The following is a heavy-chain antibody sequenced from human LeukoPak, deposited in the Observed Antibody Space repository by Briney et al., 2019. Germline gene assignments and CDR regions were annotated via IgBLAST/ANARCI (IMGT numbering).Heavy chain of an antibody. CDR2: INHSGST. CDR3: ARGFGTVTTPDYFDY. V-gene: IGHV4-34*01. CDR1: GGPFSVYY. J-gene: IGHJ4*02. Sequence: SETLSLTCAVYGGPFSVYYWSWIRQPPGKGLELIGEINHSGSTNYNPSLKSRVTISVDTSKNQFSLKLSSVTAADTAVYYCARGFGTVTTPDYFDYWGQGTLVTVSS. D-gene: IGHD4-17*01.